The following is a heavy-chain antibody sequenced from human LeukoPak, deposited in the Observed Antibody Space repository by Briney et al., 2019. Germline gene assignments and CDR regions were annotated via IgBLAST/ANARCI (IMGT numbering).Heavy chain of an antibody. CDR1: GYTFTSYG. CDR3: ARDSDIVVVPAAPFDY. V-gene: IGHV1-18*01. CDR2: ISAYNGNT. J-gene: IGHJ4*02. Sequence: ASVKVSCKASGYTFTSYGISWVRQAPGQGLEWMGWISAYNGNTNYAQKLQGRVTMTTDTSTSTAYMELRSLRSDDTAVYYCARDSDIVVVPAAPFDYWGQGTLVTVSS. D-gene: IGHD2-2*01.